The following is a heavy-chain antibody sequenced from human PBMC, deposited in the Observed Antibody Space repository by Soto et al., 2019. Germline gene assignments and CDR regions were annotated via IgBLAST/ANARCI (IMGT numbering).Heavy chain of an antibody. CDR2: IDPSDSYT. Sequence: GESLKISCKGSGYSFTSYWISWVRQMPGKGLEWMGRIDPSDSYTNYSPSFQGHVTISADKSISTAYLQWSSLKASDTAMYYCASSGFWSGYYDYGMDVWGQGTTVTVSS. CDR1: GYSFTSYW. CDR3: ASSGFWSGYYDYGMDV. J-gene: IGHJ6*02. D-gene: IGHD3-3*01. V-gene: IGHV5-10-1*01.